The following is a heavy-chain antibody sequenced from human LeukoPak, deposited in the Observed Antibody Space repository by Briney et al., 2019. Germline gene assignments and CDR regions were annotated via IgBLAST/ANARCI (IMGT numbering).Heavy chain of an antibody. CDR3: ARLSDSGANSWFDP. J-gene: IGHJ5*02. Sequence: TGESLKISCKGFGYSFTTHWIVWVRQMPGKGLEWMGIIYPGDSDTRYSPSFQGQVTISADKSISTAYLQWSSLKASDTAMYYCARLSDSGANSWFDPWGPGTLVTVSS. D-gene: IGHD4/OR15-4a*01. CDR2: IYPGDSDT. CDR1: GYSFTTHW. V-gene: IGHV5-51*01.